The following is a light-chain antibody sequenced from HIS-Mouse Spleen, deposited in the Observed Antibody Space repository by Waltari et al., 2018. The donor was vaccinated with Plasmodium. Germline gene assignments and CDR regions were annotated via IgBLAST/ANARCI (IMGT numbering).Light chain of an antibody. J-gene: IGLJ2*01. CDR3: CSYAGSSTFVV. CDR1: SRDVGSYNL. V-gene: IGLV2-23*03. CDR2: EGS. Sequence: QSALTQPASVSGSPGQSITISCTGTSRDVGSYNLVSWYQQHQGKAPKLMIYEGSKRPSGVSNRFSGSKSGNTASLTISGLQAEDEADYYCCSYAGSSTFVVFGGGTKLTVL.